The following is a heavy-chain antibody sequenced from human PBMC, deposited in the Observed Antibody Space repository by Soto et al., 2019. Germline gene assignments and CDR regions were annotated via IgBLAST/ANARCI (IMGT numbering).Heavy chain of an antibody. J-gene: IGHJ4*02. CDR3: TRGWGYDSSDLYYAY. CDR1: GGTFSRYA. V-gene: IGHV1-69*01. D-gene: IGHD3-22*01. CDR2: IIPMFGTA. Sequence: QVQLVQSGAEVKKPGSSVKVSCKASGGTFSRYAISWVRQAPGQGLEWMGGIIPMFGTANYAQKFKGRVTITADESTSTAYMELRGLRSEDTAIYYCTRGWGYDSSDLYYAYWGQGTLLTVSS.